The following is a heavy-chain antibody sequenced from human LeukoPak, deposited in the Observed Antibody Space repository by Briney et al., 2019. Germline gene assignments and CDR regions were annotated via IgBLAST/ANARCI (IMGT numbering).Heavy chain of an antibody. J-gene: IGHJ4*02. D-gene: IGHD2-15*01. CDR1: GYTFTSYG. Sequence: ASVKVSCKASGYTFTSYGIGWVRQAPGQGLEWMGWISAYNGNTNYAQKLQGRVTMTTDTSTSTAYMELRSLRSDDTAVYYCARAGYCSGGSCYEKYWGQGTLVTVSS. CDR2: ISAYNGNT. CDR3: ARAGYCSGGSCYEKY. V-gene: IGHV1-18*01.